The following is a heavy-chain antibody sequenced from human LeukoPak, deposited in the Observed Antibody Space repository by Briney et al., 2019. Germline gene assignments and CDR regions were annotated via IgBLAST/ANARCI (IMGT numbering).Heavy chain of an antibody. V-gene: IGHV3-23*01. Sequence: GGSPRLSCAASGFTFSSDAMSWVRQAPGRGLEWVSTITSSGGSTYYADSVTGRFTISRDNSKNTLYLQMNSLRAEDTAVYYCAKDQTGMDVWGPGTTVTVSS. J-gene: IGHJ6*02. CDR2: ITSSGGST. CDR1: GFTFSSDA. CDR3: AKDQTGMDV.